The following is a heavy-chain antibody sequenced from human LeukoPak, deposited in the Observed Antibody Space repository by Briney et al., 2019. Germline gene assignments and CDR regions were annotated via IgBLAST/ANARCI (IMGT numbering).Heavy chain of an antibody. D-gene: IGHD3-3*01. CDR3: AREYGYEDS. CDR1: GGSISSSSYY. J-gene: IGHJ4*02. CDR2: IYYSGST. Sequence: SETLSLTCTVSGGSISSSSYYWGWIRQPPGKGLEWIGSIYYSGSTYYNPSLKSRVTISVDTSKNQFSLKLSSVTAADTAVYYCAREYGYEDSWGQGTLVTVSS. V-gene: IGHV4-39*07.